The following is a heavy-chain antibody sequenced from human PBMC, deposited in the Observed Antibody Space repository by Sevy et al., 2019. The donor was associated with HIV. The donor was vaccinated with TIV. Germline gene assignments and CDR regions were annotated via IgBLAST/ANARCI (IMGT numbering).Heavy chain of an antibody. CDR2: MDYSGSS. V-gene: IGHV4-59*01. J-gene: IGHJ4*02. CDR3: ARAYYDSSGYYSTLTYYFDY. CDR1: GGSISSYY. Sequence: SETLSLTCTVSGGSISSYYWKWIRQPPGKGLEWIGYMDYSGSSSYNPSLKGRVSISLDTSKNQFSLKLTSVTAVDTAVYYCARAYYDSSGYYSTLTYYFDYWGQGTLVTVSS. D-gene: IGHD3-22*01.